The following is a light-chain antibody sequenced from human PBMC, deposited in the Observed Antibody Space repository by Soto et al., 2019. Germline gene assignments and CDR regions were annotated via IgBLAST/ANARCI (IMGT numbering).Light chain of an antibody. CDR1: QSVSEW. V-gene: IGKV1-5*01. J-gene: IGKJ2*01. Sequence: DIQMTQSPATLSASVGDSVTITCRASQSVSEWLAWYQQKPGKAPKLLIYDASSLESGVPSRFSGSGSGTECTLTITSLQPDDFATYYCQQYSSHTNTFGRGTKLECK. CDR2: DAS. CDR3: QQYSSHTNT.